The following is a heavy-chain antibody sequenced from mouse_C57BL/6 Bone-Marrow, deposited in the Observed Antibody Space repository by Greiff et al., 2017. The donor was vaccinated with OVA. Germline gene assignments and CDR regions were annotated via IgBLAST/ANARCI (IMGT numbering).Heavy chain of an antibody. V-gene: IGHV5-16*01. Sequence: EVKLMESEGGLVQPGSSMKLSCTASGFTFSDYYMAWVRQVPEKGLEWVANINYDGSSTYYLDSLKSRFIISRDNAKNILYLQMSSLKSEDTATYYCARGGGYDYDVEYYFDYWGQGTTLTVSS. J-gene: IGHJ2*01. CDR1: GFTFSDYY. D-gene: IGHD2-4*01. CDR3: ARGGGYDYDVEYYFDY. CDR2: INYDGSST.